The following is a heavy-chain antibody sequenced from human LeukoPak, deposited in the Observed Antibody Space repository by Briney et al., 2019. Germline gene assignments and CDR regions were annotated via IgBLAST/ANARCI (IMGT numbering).Heavy chain of an antibody. J-gene: IGHJ3*02. CDR1: GFTFDDYA. V-gene: IGHV3-9*03. CDR3: AKGHEYYYDSSGYYLSYDAFDI. CDR2: ISWNSGSI. D-gene: IGHD3-22*01. Sequence: PGGSLRLSCAASGFTFDDYALHWVRQAPGKGLEWVSGISWNSGSIGYADSVKGRFTISRDNAKNSLYLQMNSLRAEDMALYCCAKGHEYYYDSSGYYLSYDAFDIWGQGTMVTVSS.